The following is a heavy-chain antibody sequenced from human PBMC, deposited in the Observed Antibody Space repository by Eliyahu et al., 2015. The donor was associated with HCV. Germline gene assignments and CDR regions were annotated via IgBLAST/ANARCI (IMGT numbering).Heavy chain of an antibody. CDR2: IYYDGSNT. CDR3: ARGPAIATVWYFDL. CDR1: GFAFNTYG. V-gene: IGHV3-33*01. J-gene: IGHJ2*01. Sequence: SGFAFNTYGMHWVRQAPDKGLEWVAVIYYDGSNTYYADSVKGRFTISRDNSKNTLYLQMNSLRAEDTAIYYCARGPAIATVWYFDLWGRGNQVTVSS. D-gene: IGHD2-21*01.